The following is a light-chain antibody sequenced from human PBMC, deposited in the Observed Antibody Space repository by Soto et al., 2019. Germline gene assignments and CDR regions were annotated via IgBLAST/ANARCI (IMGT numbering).Light chain of an antibody. CDR2: GAS. CDR3: QQLFMYPPT. Sequence: IQLTQSPSSLSASMGDRVTITCRASQGIINYLAWYQQKPGKAPKLLIYGASTLQGGVASRFSGSGAGTDFTLTGSSLQPEDLATYCCQQLFMYPPTFGPGTKVDIK. V-gene: IGKV1-9*01. CDR1: QGIINY. J-gene: IGKJ3*01.